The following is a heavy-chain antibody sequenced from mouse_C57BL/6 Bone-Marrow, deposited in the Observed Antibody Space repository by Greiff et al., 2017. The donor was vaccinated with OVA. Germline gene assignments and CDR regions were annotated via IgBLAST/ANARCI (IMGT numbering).Heavy chain of an antibody. CDR1: GYTFTSYW. D-gene: IGHD2-13*01. CDR3: ARGDPSGQTARGFAY. Sequence: QVQLQQSGAELVKPGASVKLSCKASGYTFTSYWMHWVKQRPGQGLEWIGMIHPNSGSTNYNEKFKSKATLTVDKSSSTAYMQPSSLTSEYSAVYYCARGDPSGQTARGFAYWGQGTLVTVSA. CDR2: IHPNSGST. J-gene: IGHJ3*01. V-gene: IGHV1-64*01.